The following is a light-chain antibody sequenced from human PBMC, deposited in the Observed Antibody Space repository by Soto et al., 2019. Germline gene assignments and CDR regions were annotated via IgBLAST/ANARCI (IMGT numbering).Light chain of an antibody. V-gene: IGLV2-14*03. CDR3: NSYTSGATLI. Sequence: QSALTQPASVSGSPGQSITISCTGTSSDVGAYNYVSWYQHPPGKAPKLMIYDVSSRPSGISHRFSGSKSGSMASLTISGLQAEDEADYYCNSYTSGATLIFGGGTKVTVL. CDR1: SSDVGAYNY. CDR2: DVS. J-gene: IGLJ2*01.